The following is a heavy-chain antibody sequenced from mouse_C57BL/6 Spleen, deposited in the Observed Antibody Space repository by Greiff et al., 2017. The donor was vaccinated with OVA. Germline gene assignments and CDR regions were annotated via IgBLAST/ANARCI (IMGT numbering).Heavy chain of an antibody. D-gene: IGHD2-4*01. J-gene: IGHJ4*01. CDR2: IDPSDSDT. CDR3: ARDDYALYAIDY. Sequence: VQLLQPGAELVRPGSSVKLSCKASGYTFTSYWMHWVKQRPIQGLEWIGNIDPSDSDTHYNQKFKDKATLTVDKSSSTAYMQLSSLTSEDSAVYYCARDDYALYAIDYWGQGTSVTVSS. V-gene: IGHV1-52*01. CDR1: GYTFTSYW.